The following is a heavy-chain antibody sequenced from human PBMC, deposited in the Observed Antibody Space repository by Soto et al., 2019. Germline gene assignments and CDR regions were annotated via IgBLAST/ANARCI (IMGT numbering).Heavy chain of an antibody. CDR3: ARGRSTSRNWFDP. Sequence: SETLSLTCAVYGGSFSGYYWSWIRQPPGKGLEWIGEINHSGSTNYNPSLKSRVTISVDTSKNQFSMKLSSVTAADTAVYYCARGRSTSRNWFDPWGQGTLVTVS. CDR2: INHSGST. D-gene: IGHD2-2*01. CDR1: GGSFSGYY. V-gene: IGHV4-34*01. J-gene: IGHJ5*02.